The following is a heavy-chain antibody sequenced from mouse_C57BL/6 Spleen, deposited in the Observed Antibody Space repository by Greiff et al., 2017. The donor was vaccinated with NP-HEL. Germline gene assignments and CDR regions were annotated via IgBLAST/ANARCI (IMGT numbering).Heavy chain of an antibody. V-gene: IGHV1-7*01. Sequence: QVQLQQSGAELAKPGASVKLSCKASGYTFTSYWMHWVKQRPGQGLEWIGYINPSSGYTKYNQKFKDKATLTADKSSSTAYMQLSSLTYEDSAVYYCARDYYGSSEAMDYWGQGTSVTVSS. D-gene: IGHD1-1*01. J-gene: IGHJ4*01. CDR2: INPSSGYT. CDR1: GYTFTSYW. CDR3: ARDYYGSSEAMDY.